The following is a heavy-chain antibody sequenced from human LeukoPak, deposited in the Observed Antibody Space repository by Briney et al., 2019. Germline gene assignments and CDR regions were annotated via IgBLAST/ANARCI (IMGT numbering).Heavy chain of an antibody. D-gene: IGHD1-1*01. CDR1: GYSISSGYY. CDR2: IYNSGST. J-gene: IGHJ4*02. V-gene: IGHV4-38-2*02. Sequence: SEPLALTGNVSGYSISSGYYWGWIRQPPGKGLEWIGSIYNSGSTYYNPSLKSRVTISVDTSKNQFSLKLSSVTAADTAVYYSASTGERHIFDYWGQGTLVTVSS. CDR3: ASTGERHIFDY.